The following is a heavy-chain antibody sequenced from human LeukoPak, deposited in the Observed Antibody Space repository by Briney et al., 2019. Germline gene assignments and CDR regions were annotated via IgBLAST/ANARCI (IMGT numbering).Heavy chain of an antibody. CDR2: IYYSGST. D-gene: IGHD3-9*01. V-gene: IGHV4-31*03. Sequence: SETLSLTCTVSGGSISSGGYYRSWIRQHPGKGLEWIGYIYYSGSTDYNPSLKSRFTMSVDTSKNQFSLKLSSVTAADTAVYYCASADYDMAFDIWGQGTMVTVSS. CDR3: ASADYDMAFDI. J-gene: IGHJ3*02. CDR1: GGSISSGGYY.